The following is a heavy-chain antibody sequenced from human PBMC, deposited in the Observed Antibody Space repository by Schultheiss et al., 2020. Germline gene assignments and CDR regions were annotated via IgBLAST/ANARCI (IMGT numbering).Heavy chain of an antibody. CDR2: IYYSGST. CDR1: GGSISSGGYY. V-gene: IGHV4-31*03. CDR3: ARDRNYDSSGDYWFDP. D-gene: IGHD3-22*01. J-gene: IGHJ5*02. Sequence: SETLSLTCTVSGGSISSGGYYWSWIRQHPGKGLEWIGYIYYSGSTYYNPSLKSRVTISVDTSKNQFSLKLSSVTAADTAVYYCARDRNYDSSGDYWFDPWGQGTLVTVSS.